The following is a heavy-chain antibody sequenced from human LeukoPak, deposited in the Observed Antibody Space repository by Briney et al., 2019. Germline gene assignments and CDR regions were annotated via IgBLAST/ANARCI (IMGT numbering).Heavy chain of an antibody. CDR2: ISWNSGSI. J-gene: IGHJ3*02. CDR3: AKALVATNPSDAFDI. CDR1: GFTFDDYA. Sequence: GGSLRLSCAASGFTFDDYAMHWVRQAPGKGLEWVSGISWNSGSIGYADSVKGRFTISRDNAKNSLYLQMNSLRAEDTALYYCAKALVATNPSDAFDIWGQGTMVTVSS. D-gene: IGHD2-15*01. V-gene: IGHV3-9*01.